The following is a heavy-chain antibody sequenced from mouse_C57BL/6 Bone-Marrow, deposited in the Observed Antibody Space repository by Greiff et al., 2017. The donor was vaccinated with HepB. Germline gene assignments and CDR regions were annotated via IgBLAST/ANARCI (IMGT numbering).Heavy chain of an antibody. Sequence: VQLQQSGAELVRPGASVTLSCKASGYTFTDYEMHWVKQRPVHGLEWIGAIDPKTGGTAYNQKFKGKAILTADKSSSTAYMELRSLTSEDSAVYCCTFYGNHGFAYWGQGTLVTVSA. V-gene: IGHV1-15*01. D-gene: IGHD2-1*01. CDR2: IDPKTGGT. CDR1: GYTFTDYE. J-gene: IGHJ3*01. CDR3: TFYGNHGFAY.